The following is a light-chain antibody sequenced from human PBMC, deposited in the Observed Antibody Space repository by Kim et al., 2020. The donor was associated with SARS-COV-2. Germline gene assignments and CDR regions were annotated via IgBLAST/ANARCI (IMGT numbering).Light chain of an antibody. J-gene: IGKJ1*01. V-gene: IGKV3-15*01. CDR2: AGS. Sequence: EIVLTQSPGTLSVSPGERVTLSCRSTKRVNDNLAWYQQKPGQPPRLLVYAGSVTPTYIPARFSGSGSKTEYTLTVTSLQSEDFAIYYCQHYDEWPWTFGQGTKVDIK. CDR3: QHYDEWPWT. CDR1: KRVNDN.